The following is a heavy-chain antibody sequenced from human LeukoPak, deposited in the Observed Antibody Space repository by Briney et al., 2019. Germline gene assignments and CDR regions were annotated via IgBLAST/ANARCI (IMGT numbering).Heavy chain of an antibody. Sequence: GVSLRLSCAASGFTVSSNYMSWVRQAPGKGLEWVSVIYSGGSTYYADSVKGRFTISRDNSKNTLYLQMNSLRAEDTAVYYCARGLRYDSSGYYQYYYYYGMDVWGQGTTVTVSS. CDR1: GFTVSSNY. CDR2: IYSGGST. D-gene: IGHD3-22*01. J-gene: IGHJ6*02. CDR3: ARGLRYDSSGYYQYYYYYGMDV. V-gene: IGHV3-66*02.